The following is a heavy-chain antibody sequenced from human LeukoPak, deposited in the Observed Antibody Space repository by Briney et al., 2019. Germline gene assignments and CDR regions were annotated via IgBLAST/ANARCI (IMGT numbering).Heavy chain of an antibody. J-gene: IGHJ4*02. V-gene: IGHV3-23*01. D-gene: IGHD5-24*01. CDR2: ISGSGGST. CDR3: ARNDFIDMATNPSGAYTRFAY. CDR1: GFTFSSYA. Sequence: GGSLRLSCAATGFTFSSYAMSWLRQAPGKGLEWLSAISGSGGSTYYADSVKGRFTISRDNSKNTLYLQMNSLRAEDTAVYISARNDFIDMATNPSGAYTRFAYWGEGNLVTVSS.